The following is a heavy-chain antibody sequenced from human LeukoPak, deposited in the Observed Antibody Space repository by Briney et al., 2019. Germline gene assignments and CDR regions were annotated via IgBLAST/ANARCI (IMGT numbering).Heavy chain of an antibody. Sequence: SETLSLTCTVSGGYISSGSYSWSWIRQPAGKGLEWIGRIYTSGSTNYNPSLKSRVTISVDTSKNQFSLKLSSVTAADTAVYYCARRAILWFGELLYRLSWFDPWGQGTLVTVSS. J-gene: IGHJ5*02. CDR3: ARRAILWFGELLYRLSWFDP. V-gene: IGHV4-61*02. CDR1: GGYISSGSYS. CDR2: IYTSGST. D-gene: IGHD3-10*01.